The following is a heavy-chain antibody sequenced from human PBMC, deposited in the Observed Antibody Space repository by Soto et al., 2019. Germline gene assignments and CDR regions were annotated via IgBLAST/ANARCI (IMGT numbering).Heavy chain of an antibody. CDR3: ARDPHEFWTSYWFDP. D-gene: IGHD3-3*01. CDR1: GFSFSDYF. V-gene: IGHV1-46*01. Sequence: AASVKVSCKASGFSFSDYFMHWVRQAPGQGLEWMGIINPSGDSRNYAQKFQGRVTLTTDTSTSTAYMELRSLRSDDTAIYYCARDPHEFWTSYWFDPWGQGTPVTVSS. CDR2: INPSGDSR. J-gene: IGHJ5*02.